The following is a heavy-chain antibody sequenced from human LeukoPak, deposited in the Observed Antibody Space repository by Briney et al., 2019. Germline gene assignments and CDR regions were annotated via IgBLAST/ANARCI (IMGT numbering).Heavy chain of an antibody. CDR2: IKQDGSEK. CDR1: GFTFSSYW. J-gene: IGHJ4*02. CDR3: ARVFSPYFDWSIFDY. Sequence: PGGSLRLSCAASGFTFSSYWMSWVRQAPGKGLEWVANIKQDGSEKYYVDSVKGRFTISRDNAKNSLYLQMNSLRAEDTAVYYCARVFSPYFDWSIFDYWGQGTPVTVSS. D-gene: IGHD3-9*01. V-gene: IGHV3-7*01.